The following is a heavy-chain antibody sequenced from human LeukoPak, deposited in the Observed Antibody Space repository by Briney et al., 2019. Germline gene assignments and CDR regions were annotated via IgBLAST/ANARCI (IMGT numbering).Heavy chain of an antibody. D-gene: IGHD5-24*01. Sequence: GGSLRLSCAASGFTFSSYSMNWVRQAPGKGLEWVSSISSSSSYIYYADSVKGRFTISRDNAKNSLYLQMNSLRAEDTAVYYCARSARRDGYNFDHYYMDVWGKGTTVTISS. V-gene: IGHV3-21*04. CDR3: ARSARRDGYNFDHYYMDV. CDR1: GFTFSSYS. CDR2: ISSSSSYI. J-gene: IGHJ6*03.